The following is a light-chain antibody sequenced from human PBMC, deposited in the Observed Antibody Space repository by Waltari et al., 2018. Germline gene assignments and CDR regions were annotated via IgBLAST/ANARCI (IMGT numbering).Light chain of an antibody. J-gene: IGKJ5*01. CDR1: QSVLYSSYNKAF. V-gene: IGKV4-1*01. CDR3: QQYSSTPLT. Sequence: DIVMTQSPDSLAVPLGERATINCKSSQSVLYSSYNKAFLAWYQQKPGQPPKLLICWASTRESGVPDRFSGSGSGTDFTLTISSLQAEDVAVYYCQQYSSTPLTFGQGTRLEIK. CDR2: WAS.